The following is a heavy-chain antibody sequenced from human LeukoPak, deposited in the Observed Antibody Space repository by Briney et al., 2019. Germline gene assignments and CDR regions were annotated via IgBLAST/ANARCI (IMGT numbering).Heavy chain of an antibody. D-gene: IGHD4-17*01. V-gene: IGHV4-34*01. CDR2: INHSGST. Sequence: SATLSLTCAVYGGSFSGYYWSWIRQPPGKGLEWIGEINHSGSTNYNPSLKSRVTISVDRSKNQFSLKLSSVTAADTAVYYCARRTVTTTHAFDIWGQGTMVTVSS. CDR3: ARRTVTTTHAFDI. J-gene: IGHJ3*02. CDR1: GGSFSGYY.